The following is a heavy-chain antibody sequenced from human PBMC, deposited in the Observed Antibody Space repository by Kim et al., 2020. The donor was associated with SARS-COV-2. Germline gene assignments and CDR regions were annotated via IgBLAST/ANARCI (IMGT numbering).Heavy chain of an antibody. J-gene: IGHJ4*02. CDR3: AKSGLDLQIFGVVIYFDY. CDR2: ISGSGGST. V-gene: IGHV3-23*01. Sequence: GGSLRLSCATSGFTFNSYAMSWVRQAPGKGLEWVSTISGSGGSTYYADSVKGRFTISRDNSKNTLYLQMNSLRAEDTAVYYCAKSGLDLQIFGVVIYFDYWGQGTLVTVSS. CDR1: GFTFNSYA. D-gene: IGHD3-3*01.